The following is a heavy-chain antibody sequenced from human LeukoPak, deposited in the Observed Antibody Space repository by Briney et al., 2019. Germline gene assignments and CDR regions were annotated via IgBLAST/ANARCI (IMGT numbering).Heavy chain of an antibody. CDR1: GGSFSGYF. CDR3: AGGPLAVAGSFDY. CDR2: INHSGST. Sequence: TSETLSLTCGVYGGSFSGYFWSWVRQPPGKGLEWIGEINHSGSTNYNPSLKSRVTISVDTSKNQFSLKLSSVTAADTAVYYCAGGPLAVAGSFDYWGQGTLVTVSS. D-gene: IGHD6-19*01. V-gene: IGHV4-34*01. J-gene: IGHJ4*02.